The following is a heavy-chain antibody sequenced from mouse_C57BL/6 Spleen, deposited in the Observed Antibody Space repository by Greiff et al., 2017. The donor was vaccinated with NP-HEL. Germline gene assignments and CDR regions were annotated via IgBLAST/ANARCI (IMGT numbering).Heavy chain of an antibody. CDR3: ARVPAAGNYGFAY. Sequence: VQLQQSGPGLVQPSQSLSITCTVSGFSLTSYGVHWVRQSPGKGLEWLGVIWSGGSTDYNAAFISRLSISKDNSKSQVFFKMNSLQADDTAIYYCARVPAAGNYGFAYWGQGTLVTVSA. J-gene: IGHJ3*01. CDR2: IWSGGST. D-gene: IGHD2-1*01. CDR1: GFSLTSYG. V-gene: IGHV2-2*01.